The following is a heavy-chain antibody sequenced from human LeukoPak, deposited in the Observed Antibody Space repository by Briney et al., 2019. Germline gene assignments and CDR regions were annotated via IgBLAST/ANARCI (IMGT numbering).Heavy chain of an antibody. CDR2: ISSSSSYI. J-gene: IGHJ4*02. V-gene: IGHV3-21*01. CDR3: ARYSSGWPGYFDF. D-gene: IGHD6-25*01. CDR1: GFTFSSYE. Sequence: GGSLRLSCAASGFTFSSYEMNWVRQAPGKGLEWASSISSSSSYIYYADSVKGRFTISRDNAKNSLYLQMNSLRAEDTAVYYCARYSSGWPGYFDFWGQGTLVTVSS.